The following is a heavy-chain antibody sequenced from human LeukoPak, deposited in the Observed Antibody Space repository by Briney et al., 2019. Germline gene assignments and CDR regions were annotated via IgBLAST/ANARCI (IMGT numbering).Heavy chain of an antibody. D-gene: IGHD5-12*01. J-gene: IGHJ4*02. CDR3: ARTTETGGYSGYDLDY. CDR2: ISSSSSYT. Sequence: GGSLRLSCAASGFTFSDYYMSWIRQAPGKGLEWVSYISSSSSYTNYADSAKGRFTTSRDNAKNSLYLQMNSLRAEDTAVYYCARTTETGGYSGYDLDYWGQGTLVTVSS. CDR1: GFTFSDYY. V-gene: IGHV3-11*06.